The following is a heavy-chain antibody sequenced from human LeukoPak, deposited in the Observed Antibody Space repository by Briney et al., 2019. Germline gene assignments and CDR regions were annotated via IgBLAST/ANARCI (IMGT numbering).Heavy chain of an antibody. V-gene: IGHV3-30*18. CDR1: GFTFSSYG. Sequence: GGSLRLSCAASGFTFSSYGMHWVRQAPGKGLEWVAVISYDGSNKYYADSVKGRFTISRDNSKNTLYLQMNSLRAEDTAVYYCAKVSRDGYDFDYWGQGTLVTVSS. D-gene: IGHD5-24*01. J-gene: IGHJ4*02. CDR3: AKVSRDGYDFDY. CDR2: ISYDGSNK.